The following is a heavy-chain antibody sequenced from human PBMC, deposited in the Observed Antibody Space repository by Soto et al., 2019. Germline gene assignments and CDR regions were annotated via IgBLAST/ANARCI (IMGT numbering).Heavy chain of an antibody. V-gene: IGHV3-23*01. Sequence: EVQLLESGGGLVQPGGSLRLSCAASGFTFSSYAMSWVRQAPGKGLEWVSAISGSGGTTYYADSVKGRFTISRDNSKNTLYLQMNNLRAEDTAVYYCAKCSRSSYYDSSAYHWGQGTLVTVSS. D-gene: IGHD3-22*01. CDR2: ISGSGGTT. CDR1: GFTFSSYA. J-gene: IGHJ4*02. CDR3: AKCSRSSYYDSSAYH.